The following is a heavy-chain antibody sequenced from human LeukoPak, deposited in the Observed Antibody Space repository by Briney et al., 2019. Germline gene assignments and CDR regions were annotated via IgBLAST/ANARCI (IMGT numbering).Heavy chain of an antibody. V-gene: IGHV3-74*01. Sequence: GGALRLSCAASGFTFSSHWMHWVRQVPGKGLVWVSRINKDGSNTFYADSVKGRFTISRDNAKNSLYLQMNNLRAEDTAIYYCAKDHANTPVVTTWGQGILVSVSS. CDR2: INKDGSNT. CDR3: AKDHANTPVVTT. J-gene: IGHJ5*02. D-gene: IGHD5-18*01. CDR1: GFTFSSHW.